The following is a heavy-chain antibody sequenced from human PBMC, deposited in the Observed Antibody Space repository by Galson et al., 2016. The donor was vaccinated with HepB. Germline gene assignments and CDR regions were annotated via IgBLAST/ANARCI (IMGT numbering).Heavy chain of an antibody. CDR1: GLIISTSY. J-gene: IGHJ3*02. Sequence: SLRLSCAVSGLIISTSYMSWVRQAPGSGLEWVSVIYGGGSTFYADSVKGRFTISRDNAKSTLYLQMSSLRAEDTAVYYCARPGYCSGSSCYVPFDIWGQGTMATVSS. CDR3: ARPGYCSGSSCYVPFDI. CDR2: IYGGGST. V-gene: IGHV3-53*01. D-gene: IGHD2-15*01.